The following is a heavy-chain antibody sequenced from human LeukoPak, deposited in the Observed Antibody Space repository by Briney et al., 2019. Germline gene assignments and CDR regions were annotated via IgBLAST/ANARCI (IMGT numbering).Heavy chain of an antibody. Sequence: GESLKISCKGSGYSFTSYWIGWVRQMPGKGLEWMGIIYPGDSDTRYSPPFQGQVTISADKSISTAYLQWSSLKASDTAMYYCARRTYYYGSGSWPFDYWGQGTLVTVSS. CDR1: GYSFTSYW. CDR3: ARRTYYYGSGSWPFDY. CDR2: IYPGDSDT. D-gene: IGHD3-10*01. J-gene: IGHJ4*02. V-gene: IGHV5-51*01.